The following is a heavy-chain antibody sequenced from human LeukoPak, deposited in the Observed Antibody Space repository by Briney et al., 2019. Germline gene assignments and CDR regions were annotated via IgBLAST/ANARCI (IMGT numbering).Heavy chain of an antibody. Sequence: PSETLSLTCAVYGGSFSGYYWSWIRQPPGKGLEWIGEINHSGSTNYNPSLKSRVTISVDTSKNQFSLKLSSVTAADTAVYYCARGPYSSSWPYYYYGMDVWGQGTTVTVSS. J-gene: IGHJ6*02. V-gene: IGHV4-34*01. D-gene: IGHD6-13*01. CDR2: INHSGST. CDR3: ARGPYSSSWPYYYYGMDV. CDR1: GGSFSGYY.